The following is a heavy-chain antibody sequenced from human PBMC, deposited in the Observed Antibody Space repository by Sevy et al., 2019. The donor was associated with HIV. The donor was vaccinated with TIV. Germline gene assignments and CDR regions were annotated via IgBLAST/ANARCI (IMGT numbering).Heavy chain of an antibody. CDR1: GFTFSSYG. CDR3: AKRFLEWLSDYYYGMDV. V-gene: IGHV3-30*18. J-gene: IGHJ6*02. CDR2: ISYDGSNK. D-gene: IGHD3-3*01. Sequence: GGSLRLSCAASGFTFSSYGMHWVRQAPGKGLEWVAVISYDGSNKYYADSVKGRFTISRDNSKNTLYLQMNSLRAEETAVYYCAKRFLEWLSDYYYGMDVWGHGTTVTVSS.